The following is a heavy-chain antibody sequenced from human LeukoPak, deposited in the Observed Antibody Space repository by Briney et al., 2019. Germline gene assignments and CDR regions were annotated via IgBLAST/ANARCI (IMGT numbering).Heavy chain of an antibody. CDR1: GGSISSSSAY. Sequence: SETLSLTCTISGGSISSSSAYWGWIRQPPGKGLEWIGSIYYSKNTYYNPSLKSRVTISADTSKNQFSLTLGSVSATDTAVYYCVSPRGFSYGYFDYWGQGTLVTVSS. J-gene: IGHJ4*02. V-gene: IGHV4-39*01. D-gene: IGHD5-18*01. CDR3: VSPRGFSYGYFDY. CDR2: IYYSKNT.